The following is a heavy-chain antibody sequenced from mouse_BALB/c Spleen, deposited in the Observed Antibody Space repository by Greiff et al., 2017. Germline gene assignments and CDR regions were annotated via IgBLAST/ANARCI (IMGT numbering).Heavy chain of an antibody. V-gene: IGHV5-17*02. CDR2: ISSGSSTI. CDR3: ARGDYDGMNFDY. D-gene: IGHD1-1*01. CDR1: GFTFSSFG. J-gene: IGHJ2*01. Sequence: EVQLVESGGGLVQPGGSRKLSCAASGFTFSSFGMHWVRQAPEKGLEWVAYISSGSSTIYYADTVKGRFTISRDNPKNTLFLQMTSLRSEDTAMYYCARGDYDGMNFDYWGQGTTLTVSS.